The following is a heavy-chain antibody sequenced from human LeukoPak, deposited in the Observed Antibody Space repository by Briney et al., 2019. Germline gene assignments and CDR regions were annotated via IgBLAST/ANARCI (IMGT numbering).Heavy chain of an antibody. Sequence: GSLRLSCAASGFTFGSYAMSWVRQAPGKGLEWVSTISGSGGSPYYADSVKGRFTISRDNSKNTLYLQMNSLRAEDTAVYYCARDPYSGSYGNYYYYFMDVWGKETTVTISS. CDR1: GFTFGSYA. D-gene: IGHD1-26*01. CDR2: ISGSGGSP. CDR3: ARDPYSGSYGNYYYYFMDV. J-gene: IGHJ6*03. V-gene: IGHV3-23*01.